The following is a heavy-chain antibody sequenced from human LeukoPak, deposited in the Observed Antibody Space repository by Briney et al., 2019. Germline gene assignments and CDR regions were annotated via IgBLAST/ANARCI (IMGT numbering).Heavy chain of an antibody. CDR3: AVLQNKLVIDY. CDR2: IYSSGST. CDR1: GDSLHSGGSY. Sequence: PSQTLSLTRTVSGDSLHSGGSYCRSIRQPPGKELGWIGRIYSSGSTTTKPPLKSRDTLSLDTYQNHLSLELGSVTAADTAVYYCAVLQNKLVIDYSGQGTLVTVSS. J-gene: IGHJ4*02. D-gene: IGHD2/OR15-2a*01. V-gene: IGHV4-61*02.